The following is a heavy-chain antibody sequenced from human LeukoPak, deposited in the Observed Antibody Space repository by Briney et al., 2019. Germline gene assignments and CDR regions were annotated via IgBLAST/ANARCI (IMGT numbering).Heavy chain of an antibody. CDR2: IYPGDSGT. CDR3: ARGRTVTTQYYFDY. D-gene: IGHD4-11*01. V-gene: IGHV5-51*01. J-gene: IGHJ4*02. Sequence: GESLKISCKGSGYSFINYWIGWVRQMPGKGLEWMGIIYPGDSGTRYSPSFQGQVTISADKSISAAYLQWSSLKASDTAMYYCARGRTVTTQYYFDYWGQGTLVTVSS. CDR1: GYSFINYW.